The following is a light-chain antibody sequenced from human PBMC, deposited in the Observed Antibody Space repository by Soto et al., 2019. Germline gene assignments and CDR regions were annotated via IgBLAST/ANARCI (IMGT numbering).Light chain of an antibody. Sequence: EIVLTQSPGTLSLSPGERATLSCRASQSVSNNYLAWYQQKPGQAPRLLIYGASNRATGIPDRFSGSGSGTDFTLTISRLEPEDFAVYDGQQYLTSPKTFGQGTKVDIK. V-gene: IGKV3-20*01. J-gene: IGKJ1*01. CDR2: GAS. CDR1: QSVSNNY. CDR3: QQYLTSPKT.